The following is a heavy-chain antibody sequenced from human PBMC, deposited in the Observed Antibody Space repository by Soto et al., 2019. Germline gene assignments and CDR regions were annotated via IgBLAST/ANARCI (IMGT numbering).Heavy chain of an antibody. CDR1: GFTFSNAW. CDR3: TTELRKYSSGWYSDY. J-gene: IGHJ4*02. Sequence: GGSLRLSCAASGFTFSNAWMNWVRQAPGKGLEWVGRIKSKTDGGTTDYAAPVKGRFTISRDDSKNTLYLQMNSLKTEDTAVYYCTTELRKYSSGWYSDYWGQGTLVTVSS. V-gene: IGHV3-15*07. CDR2: IKSKTDGGTT. D-gene: IGHD6-19*01.